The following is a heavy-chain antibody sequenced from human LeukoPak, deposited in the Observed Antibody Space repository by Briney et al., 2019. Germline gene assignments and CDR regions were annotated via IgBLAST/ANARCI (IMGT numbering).Heavy chain of an antibody. CDR3: TTIYESTDDASDI. V-gene: IGHV3-15*01. J-gene: IGHJ3*02. Sequence: PGGSLRLSRAASGFNFDYAWMNWVRQAPGKGLEWVGRIKSRTDGGTTDYAAPVKGRFTISRDDSKNTVYLQMNSLKTEDTAVYYCTTIYESTDDASDIWGQGTMVTVSS. D-gene: IGHD5/OR15-5a*01. CDR2: IKSRTDGGTT. CDR1: GFNFDYAW.